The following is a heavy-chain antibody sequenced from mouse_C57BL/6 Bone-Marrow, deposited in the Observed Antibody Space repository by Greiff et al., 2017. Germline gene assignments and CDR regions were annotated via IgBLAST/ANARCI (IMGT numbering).Heavy chain of an antibody. J-gene: IGHJ2*01. CDR1: GYTFTDYY. Sequence: VQLQESGPELVKPGASVKISCKASGYTFTDYYINWVKQRPGQGLEWIGWIFPGSGSTYYNEKFKGKATLTVDKSSSTAYMLLSSLTSEDSAVYFCARLGTTVPSLYFDYWGQGTTLTVSS. CDR3: ARLGTTVPSLYFDY. D-gene: IGHD1-1*01. V-gene: IGHV1-75*01. CDR2: IFPGSGST.